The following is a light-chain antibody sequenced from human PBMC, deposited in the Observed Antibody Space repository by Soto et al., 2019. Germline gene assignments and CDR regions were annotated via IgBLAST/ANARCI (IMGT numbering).Light chain of an antibody. CDR3: QHYNSYSEA. J-gene: IGKJ1*01. CDR2: KAS. CDR1: QGIYSR. Sequence: IQMTQSPSSVSASVGDTVTITCRASQGIYSRLAWYQQKPGKAPKLLIYKASTLKSGVPSRFSGSGSGTEFTLTISSLQPDDFATYYCQHYNSYSEAFGQGTKVDIK. V-gene: IGKV1-5*03.